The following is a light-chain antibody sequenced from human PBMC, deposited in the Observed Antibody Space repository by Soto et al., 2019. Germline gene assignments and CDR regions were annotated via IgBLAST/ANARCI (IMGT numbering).Light chain of an antibody. V-gene: IGKV1-39*01. CDR3: QRSFSTPLT. CDR1: QSISSY. J-gene: IGKJ4*01. CDR2: TAS. Sequence: DIPMTQSPSSLSASVGDRVTITCRASQSISSYLHWYQQKPGKAPKLLIYTASSLQSGVPSRFSGSGSGTDFTLTISSLQPEDFATYYCQRSFSTPLTFGGGTKVEIK.